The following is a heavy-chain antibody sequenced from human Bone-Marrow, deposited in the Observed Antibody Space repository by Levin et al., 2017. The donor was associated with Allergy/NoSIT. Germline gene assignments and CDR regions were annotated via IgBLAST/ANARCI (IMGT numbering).Heavy chain of an antibody. CDR3: ARGTEVAADFEPLYFFDY. Sequence: GESLKISCKASGYTFTSYYIHWVRQAPGQALEWMGFINPSDGTTSHSQKLQGRVTMTSDTSTRTVYMELSSLRSYDTAVFYCARGTEVAADFEPLYFFDYWGQGTLVTVSS. D-gene: IGHD6-19*01. J-gene: IGHJ4*02. CDR2: INPSDGTT. CDR1: GYTFTSYY. V-gene: IGHV1-46*04.